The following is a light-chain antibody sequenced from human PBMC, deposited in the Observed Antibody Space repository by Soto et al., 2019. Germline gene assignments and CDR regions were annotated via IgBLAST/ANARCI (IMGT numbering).Light chain of an antibody. V-gene: IGKV1-12*01. Sequence: DIQMTQSPSSVSASVGDRVTITCRASQGISKFLAWYQQRPGMPPNLLIYGASSLQPGVSSRFSGSGSGTDFTLTISSLQPEDFATYYCQQANIFPLTFGGGTKVEI. J-gene: IGKJ4*01. CDR1: QGISKF. CDR2: GAS. CDR3: QQANIFPLT.